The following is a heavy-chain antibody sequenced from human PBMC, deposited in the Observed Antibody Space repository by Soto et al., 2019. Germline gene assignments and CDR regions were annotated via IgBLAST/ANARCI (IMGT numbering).Heavy chain of an antibody. CDR2: IWYDGSNK. J-gene: IGHJ2*01. CDR1: GFTFSSYG. V-gene: IGHV3-33*01. CDR3: ARDGDDILSGKWYFHL. Sequence: QVQLVESGGGVVQPGRSLRLSCAASGFTFSSYGMHWVRQAPGKGLEWVAVIWYDGSNKYYADSVKGRFTISRDNSKNSLYRQRDSLRAEDTAVYYCARDGDDILSGKWYFHLWGRGTLVTVSS. D-gene: IGHD3-9*01.